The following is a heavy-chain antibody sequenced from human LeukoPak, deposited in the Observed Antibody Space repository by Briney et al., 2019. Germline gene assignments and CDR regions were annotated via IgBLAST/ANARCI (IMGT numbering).Heavy chain of an antibody. J-gene: IGHJ4*02. D-gene: IGHD3-9*01. Sequence: SETLSLTCAVYGGSFSGYYWSWIRQPPGKGLEWIGEINHSGSTNYNPSLKSRVTISVDTSKNQFSLKLSSVTAADTAVYYYARGRRYFDWLLRGYYFDYWGQGTLVTVSS. CDR1: GGSFSGYY. V-gene: IGHV4-34*01. CDR2: INHSGST. CDR3: ARGRRYFDWLLRGYYFDY.